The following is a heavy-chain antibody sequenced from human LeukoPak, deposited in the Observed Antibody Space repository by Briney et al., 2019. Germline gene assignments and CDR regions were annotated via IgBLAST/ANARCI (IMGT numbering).Heavy chain of an antibody. CDR3: AKDWGIAAAGTPSLDY. CDR2: ISGRGGSA. V-gene: IGHV3-23*01. J-gene: IGHJ4*02. D-gene: IGHD6-13*01. CDR1: GFTFSSYA. Sequence: PGGSLRLSCAASGFTFSSYAMSWVRQAPGKGLEWVSTISGRGGSAYYADSVKGRFTISRDYAKNTLYLQMNSVRAEDTAVYYCAKDWGIAAAGTPSLDYWGQGTLVTVSS.